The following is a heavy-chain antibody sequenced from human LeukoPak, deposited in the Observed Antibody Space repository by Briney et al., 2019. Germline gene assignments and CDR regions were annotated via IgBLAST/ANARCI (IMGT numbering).Heavy chain of an antibody. Sequence: PGGSLRLSCAASGFTFSNAWMSWVRQAPGKGLEWVGRIKTKTDGETTDYASPVKGRFTISRDDSKNTLYLQMNSLKTEDTAVYFCNPSIVGATTFDYWGEGTLVTVSS. CDR3: NPSIVGATTFDY. CDR1: GFTFSNAW. J-gene: IGHJ4*02. CDR2: IKTKTDGETT. V-gene: IGHV3-15*01. D-gene: IGHD1-26*01.